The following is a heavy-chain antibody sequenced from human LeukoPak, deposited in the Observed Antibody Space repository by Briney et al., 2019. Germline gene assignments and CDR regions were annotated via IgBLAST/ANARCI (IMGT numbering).Heavy chain of an antibody. CDR3: VSFYGAY. V-gene: IGHV3-74*01. D-gene: IGHD2/OR15-2a*01. CDR1: GNYW. Sequence: GGSLRLSCAASGNYWMHWVRQAPGKGLVWVSHINSDGSWTSYADSVKGRFTISKDNAKNTVYLQMNNLRAEDTAVYYCVSFYGAYWGRGTLVTVSS. J-gene: IGHJ4*02. CDR2: INSDGSWT.